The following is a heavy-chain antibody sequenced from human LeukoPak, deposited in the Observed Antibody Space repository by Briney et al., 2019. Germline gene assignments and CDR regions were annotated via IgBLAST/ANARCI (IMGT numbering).Heavy chain of an antibody. D-gene: IGHD3-3*01. CDR2: ISGIGGST. CDR3: AKLLIRFLEWLARPSGAFDI. J-gene: IGHJ3*02. CDR1: GFTFSSYA. Sequence: PGGSLRLSCAASGFTFSSYAMSSVRPAPGKGLEWVSAISGIGGSTYYADSVRGGFTISRDNSKNTLYLRMNRARAVNTHVYICAKLLIRFLEWLARPSGAFDIWGQGKMVTVSS. V-gene: IGHV3-23*01.